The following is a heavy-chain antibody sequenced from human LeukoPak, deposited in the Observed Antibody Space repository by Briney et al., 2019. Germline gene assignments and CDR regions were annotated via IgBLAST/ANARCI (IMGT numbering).Heavy chain of an antibody. D-gene: IGHD1-26*01. CDR3: ARDGDSGHGGYYYYGMDV. CDR1: GGTFSSYA. V-gene: IGHV1-69*13. CDR2: IIPIFGTA. J-gene: IGHJ6*02. Sequence: GASVKLSCKASGGTFSSYAISWVRQAPGQGLEWMGGIIPIFGTANYAQKFQGRVTITADESTGTVYMELSSLRSEDTAVYYCARDGDSGHGGYYYYGMDVWGQGTTVTVSS.